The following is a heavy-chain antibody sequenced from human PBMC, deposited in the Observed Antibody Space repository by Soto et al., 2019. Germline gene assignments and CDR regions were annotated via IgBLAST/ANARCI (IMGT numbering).Heavy chain of an antibody. J-gene: IGHJ6*02. CDR1: GFTFSSYS. CDR2: ISSSSSTI. V-gene: IGHV3-48*02. Sequence: GGSLRLSCAASGFTFSSYSMNWVRQAPGKGLEWVSYISSSSSTIYYADSVEGRFTISRDNAKNSLYLQMNSLRDEDTAVYYCARTPRYSSGWYFGMDVWGQGTTVTVSS. D-gene: IGHD6-19*01. CDR3: ARTPRYSSGWYFGMDV.